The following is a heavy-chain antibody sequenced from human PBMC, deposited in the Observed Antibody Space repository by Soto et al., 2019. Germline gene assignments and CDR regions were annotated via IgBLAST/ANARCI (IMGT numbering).Heavy chain of an antibody. Sequence: PGGSLRLSCAASGFTFSSYGMHCVRQAPGKGLEWVAVIWYDGSNKYYADSVKGRFTISRDNSKNTLYLQMNSLRAEDTAVYYCAREYTAWPLAYGLDVWGQGTTVTVSS. CDR2: IWYDGSNK. CDR1: GFTFSSYG. V-gene: IGHV3-33*01. D-gene: IGHD2-2*02. J-gene: IGHJ6*02. CDR3: AREYTAWPLAYGLDV.